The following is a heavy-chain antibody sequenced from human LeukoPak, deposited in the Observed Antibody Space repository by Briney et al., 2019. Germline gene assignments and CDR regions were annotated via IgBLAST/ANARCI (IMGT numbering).Heavy chain of an antibody. CDR2: IIPILGTA. CDR3: ARIQGDGYNYYFDY. D-gene: IGHD5-24*01. J-gene: IGHJ4*02. CDR1: GGTFSSYA. Sequence: SVKVSCKASGGTFSSYAISWVRQAPGQGLEWMGGIIPILGTANYAQKFQGRVTITADESTSTAYMELSSLRSEDTAVYYCARIQGDGYNYYFDYWGQGTLVTVSS. V-gene: IGHV1-69*01.